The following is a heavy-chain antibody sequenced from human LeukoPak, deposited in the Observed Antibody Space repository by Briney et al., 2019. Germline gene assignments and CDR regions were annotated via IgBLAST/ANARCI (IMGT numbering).Heavy chain of an antibody. CDR3: ASRLGFREIDSGYFDY. Sequence: ASVKVSCKASGYTFTGYYLHWVRQAPGQGLEWMGWINPNSGGTNYAQKFQGRVTMTRDTSISTAYMDLSRLYSDDTAVYYCASRLGFREIDSGYFDYWGQGTLVTVSS. D-gene: IGHD3-10*01. V-gene: IGHV1-2*02. J-gene: IGHJ4*02. CDR2: INPNSGGT. CDR1: GYTFTGYY.